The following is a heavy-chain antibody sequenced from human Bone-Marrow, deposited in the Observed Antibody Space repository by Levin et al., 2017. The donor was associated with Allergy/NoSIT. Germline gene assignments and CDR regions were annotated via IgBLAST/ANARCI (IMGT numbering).Heavy chain of an antibody. CDR1: GFTFGDYG. Sequence: GGSLRLSCTASGFTFGDYGMTWFRQAPGKGLEWVGFIRSKAYGETTEYAASVKGKFTISRDDSKSISYLQMNSLKTEDTAVYYCSRGYCGGGHCYSDAFDIWGQGTMVTVSS. J-gene: IGHJ3*02. CDR3: SRGYCGGGHCYSDAFDI. D-gene: IGHD2-15*01. V-gene: IGHV3-49*03. CDR2: IRSKAYGETT.